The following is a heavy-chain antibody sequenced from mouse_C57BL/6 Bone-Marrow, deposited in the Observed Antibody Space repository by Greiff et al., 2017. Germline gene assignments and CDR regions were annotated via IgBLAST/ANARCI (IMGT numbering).Heavy chain of an antibody. CDR3: ARDVGDYDRGYFDV. CDR1: GFTFSDFY. D-gene: IGHD2-4*01. V-gene: IGHV7-1*01. J-gene: IGHJ1*03. CDR2: SKNKANDYTT. Sequence: EVKLVESGGGLVQSGRSLRLSCATSGFTFSDFYMEWVRQAPGKGLEWIAASKNKANDYTTEYNASVKGRFIVSRDTSQSILYLQMNALRAEDTTLYYCARDVGDYDRGYFDVWGTGTTVTVSA.